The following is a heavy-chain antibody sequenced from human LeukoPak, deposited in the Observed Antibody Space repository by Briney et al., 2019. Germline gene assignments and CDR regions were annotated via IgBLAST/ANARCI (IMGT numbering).Heavy chain of an antibody. V-gene: IGHV3-30*04. D-gene: IGHD1-26*01. CDR1: GFTFSSYA. CDR2: ISYDGRNE. Sequence: SGGSLRLSCAASGFTFSSYAMHWVRQAPGKGLDWVAVISYDGRNEYYADSVKGRFTISRDNSKNTLYLQMNSLRAEDTAVYYCARDKVVGATYLDYWGQGTLATVSS. J-gene: IGHJ4*02. CDR3: ARDKVVGATYLDY.